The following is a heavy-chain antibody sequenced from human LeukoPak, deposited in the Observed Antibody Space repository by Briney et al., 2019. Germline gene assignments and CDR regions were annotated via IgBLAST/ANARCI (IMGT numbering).Heavy chain of an antibody. J-gene: IGHJ4*02. CDR3: SRWDPALSSFDC. CDR1: EFTFSRYT. V-gene: IGHV3-30*01. D-gene: IGHD1-26*01. Sequence: GGSLRLSCAASEFTFSRYTMHWVRQAPGKGLEWVAGISFDGSDIYYGDSVKGRFTISRDNSKNTLYLQMNSLRVEDTAVYYCSRWDPALSSFDCWGQGTLVTVSS. CDR2: ISFDGSDI.